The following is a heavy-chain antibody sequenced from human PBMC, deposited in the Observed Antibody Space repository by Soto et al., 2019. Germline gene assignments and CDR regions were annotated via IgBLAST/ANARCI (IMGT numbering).Heavy chain of an antibody. CDR1: GYTFTGYY. V-gene: IGHV1-2*04. D-gene: IGHD6-13*01. Sequence: ASVKVSCKASGYTFTGYYMHWLRQAPGQGLEWMGWINPNSGGTNYAQKFQGWVTMTRDTSISTAYMELSRLRSDDTDVYYCARESVPYSSSLDYWGQGTLVTVSS. CDR2: INPNSGGT. J-gene: IGHJ4*02. CDR3: ARESVPYSSSLDY.